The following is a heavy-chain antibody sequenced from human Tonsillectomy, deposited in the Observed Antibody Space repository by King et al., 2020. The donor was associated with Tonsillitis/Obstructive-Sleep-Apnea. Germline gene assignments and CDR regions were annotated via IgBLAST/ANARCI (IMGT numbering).Heavy chain of an antibody. J-gene: IGHJ4*02. D-gene: IGHD3-3*01. CDR2: IYYSGST. V-gene: IGHV4-39*01. CDR1: GGSISSSSYY. Sequence: QLQESGPGLVKPSETLSLTCTVSGGSISSSSYYWGWIRQPPGKGLEWIGSIYYSGSTYYNPSLKSRVTISVDTSKNQFSLKLSSVTAADTAVYYCARRSSTIFGVVRPQNFDYWGQGTLVTVSS. CDR3: ARRSSTIFGVVRPQNFDY.